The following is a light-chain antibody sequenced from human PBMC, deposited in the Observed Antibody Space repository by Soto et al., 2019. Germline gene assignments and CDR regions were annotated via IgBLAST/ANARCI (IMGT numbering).Light chain of an antibody. V-gene: IGKV3-11*01. CDR3: QQYGSIPWT. CDR1: QSVSSY. CDR2: DAS. Sequence: IVLTQFPATLTTCPGERATLSCRASQSVSSYLAWYQQNPGQAPRLLIYDASSRATGIPDRFSGSGSGTDFTLTISSLEPEDFAVYYCQQYGSIPWTFGQGTKV. J-gene: IGKJ1*01.